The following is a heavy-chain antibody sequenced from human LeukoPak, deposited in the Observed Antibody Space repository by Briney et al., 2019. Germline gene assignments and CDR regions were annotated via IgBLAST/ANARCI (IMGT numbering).Heavy chain of an antibody. Sequence: PGGSLRLSCAGSGFTFDDFAIHWVRQAPGKGLEWVSGISWNSDTMDYADSVKGRFTISRDNAKNSLYLQMNSLRAEDTAFYYCAKDISESRGYNYGGFDYWGQGTLVTVSS. J-gene: IGHJ4*02. CDR2: ISWNSDTM. V-gene: IGHV3-9*01. CDR3: AKDISESRGYNYGGFDY. CDR1: GFTFDDFA. D-gene: IGHD5-12*01.